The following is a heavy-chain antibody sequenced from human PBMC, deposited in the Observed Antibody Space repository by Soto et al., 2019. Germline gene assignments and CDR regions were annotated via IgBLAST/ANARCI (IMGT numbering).Heavy chain of an antibody. D-gene: IGHD2-8*01. CDR1: GGSIRSHY. CDR2: IYYSGTT. Sequence: KTSETLSLTCTVSGGSIRSHYWSWIRQPPGKGLEWIGHIYYSGTTNYNPSLKGRVILSVDTSKNQFSLKLNSVTAADTAVYYCARHGDCSNGVCYSLHWGQGTLVTVSS. V-gene: IGHV4-59*08. CDR3: ARHGDCSNGVCYSLH. J-gene: IGHJ4*02.